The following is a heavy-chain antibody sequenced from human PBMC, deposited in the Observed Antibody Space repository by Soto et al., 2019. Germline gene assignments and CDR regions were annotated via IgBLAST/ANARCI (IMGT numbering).Heavy chain of an antibody. CDR3: ARGGWRGGYCSSTSCYQPFDY. CDR1: GGTFSSYA. Sequence: ASVKVSCKASGGTFSSYAISWVRQAPGQGLEWMGGIIPIFGTANYAQKFQGRVTINADESTSTAYMELSSLRSEDTAVYYCARGGWRGGYCSSTSCYQPFDYWGQGTLVTVSS. D-gene: IGHD2-2*01. J-gene: IGHJ4*02. V-gene: IGHV1-69*13. CDR2: IIPIFGTA.